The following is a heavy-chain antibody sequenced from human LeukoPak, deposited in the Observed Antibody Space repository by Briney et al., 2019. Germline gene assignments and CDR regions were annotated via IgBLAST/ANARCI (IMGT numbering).Heavy chain of an antibody. Sequence: ASVKVSCKASGYTFTSYAMHWVRQAPGQRLEWMGWINAGNGNTKYSQKFQGRVTITRDTSPSTAYMELSSLRSEDTAVYYCAKHYYDSSGYLGIWGQGTMVTVSS. CDR3: AKHYYDSSGYLGI. J-gene: IGHJ3*02. CDR2: INAGNGNT. V-gene: IGHV1-3*01. CDR1: GYTFTSYA. D-gene: IGHD3-22*01.